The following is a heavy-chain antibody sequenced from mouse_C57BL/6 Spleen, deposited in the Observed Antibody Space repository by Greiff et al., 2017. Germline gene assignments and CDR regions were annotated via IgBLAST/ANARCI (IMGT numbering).Heavy chain of an antibody. CDR1: GFNIKDYY. CDR2: IDPEDGET. J-gene: IGHJ3*01. V-gene: IGHV14-2*01. CDR3: ASVASFAY. Sequence: EVQLQQSGAELVKPGASVKLSCTASGFNIKDYYMHWVKQRTEQGLEWIGRIDPEDGETKYAPKFQGKATITADTSSNPSDLQLSSLTSEDTAVYYCASVASFAYWGQGTLVPVSA.